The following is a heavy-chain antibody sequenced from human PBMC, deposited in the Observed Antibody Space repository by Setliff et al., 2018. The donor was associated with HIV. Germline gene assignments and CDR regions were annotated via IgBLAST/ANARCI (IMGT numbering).Heavy chain of an antibody. CDR1: NGSFGTYY. Sequence: SETLSLTCTVSNGSFGTYYWTWIRQPPGKGLEYIGYIYFTGPTKLNPSLKIRVTMSVDTSKKPFSLKLSSVTAADTAVYYCARGNNDYVYLDYWGQGALVTVSS. CDR3: ARGNNDYVYLDY. D-gene: IGHD3-16*01. CDR2: IYFTGPT. V-gene: IGHV4-59*01. J-gene: IGHJ4*02.